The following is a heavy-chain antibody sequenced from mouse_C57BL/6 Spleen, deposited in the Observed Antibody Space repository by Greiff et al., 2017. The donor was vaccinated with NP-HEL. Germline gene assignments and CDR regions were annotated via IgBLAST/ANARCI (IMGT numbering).Heavy chain of an antibody. J-gene: IGHJ3*01. CDR2: IYPRDGST. V-gene: IGHV1-85*01. CDR1: GYTFTSYD. Sequence: QVQLKESGPELVKPGASVKLSCKASGYTFTSYDINWVKQRPGQGLEWIGWIYPRDGSTKYNEKFKGKATLTVDTSSSTAYMELHSLTSEDSAVYFCARSGMITKARFAYWGQGTLVTVSA. D-gene: IGHD2-4*01. CDR3: ARSGMITKARFAY.